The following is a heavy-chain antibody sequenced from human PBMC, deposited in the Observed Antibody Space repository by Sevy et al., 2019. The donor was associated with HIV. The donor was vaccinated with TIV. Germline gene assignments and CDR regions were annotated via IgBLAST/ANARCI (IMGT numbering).Heavy chain of an antibody. CDR1: GFSLSTSGVA. J-gene: IGHJ4*02. D-gene: IGHD4-17*01. CDR3: AHGQYGDHSRHFDF. CDR2: IYWDDDK. V-gene: IGHV2-5*02. Sequence: SGPTLVKPTQTLTLTCTFSGFSLSTSGVAVGWIRQPPGKALEWLALIYWDDDKRYSPSLKSRLTITKDSSKNQVVLTMTKMDPVDTATYYCAHGQYGDHSRHFDFWGQGTLVTVSS.